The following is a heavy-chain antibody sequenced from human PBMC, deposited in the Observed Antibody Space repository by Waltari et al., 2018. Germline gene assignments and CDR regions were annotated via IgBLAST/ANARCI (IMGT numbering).Heavy chain of an antibody. CDR2: IKSQSDGGTR. CDR1: GFTFRNAW. CDR3: TTDPLGP. V-gene: IGHV3-15*01. Sequence: EVQFVESGGGLVKPGGSLRLSCTALGFTFRNAWMSWVRQAPGKGPEWVGRIKSQSDGGTRDYAAPVKGRFSISREDSKNLMFLQMNSLTIEDTAVYYCTTDPLGPWGQGTLVTVSS. J-gene: IGHJ5*02.